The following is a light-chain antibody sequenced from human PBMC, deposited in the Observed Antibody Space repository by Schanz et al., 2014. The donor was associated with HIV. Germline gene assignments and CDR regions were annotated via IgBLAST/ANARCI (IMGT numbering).Light chain of an antibody. V-gene: IGKV3D-20*02. CDR2: GAS. CDR1: QSINNDY. CDR3: QQRSNWPSIT. Sequence: EIVLTQSPDTLSLSPGEKATLSCKASQSINNDYLAWYQQKPGQAPRLLIYGASSRATGIPDRFSGSGSGTDFTLTINSLEPEDFAVYYCQQRSNWPSITFGQGTRLEIK. J-gene: IGKJ5*01.